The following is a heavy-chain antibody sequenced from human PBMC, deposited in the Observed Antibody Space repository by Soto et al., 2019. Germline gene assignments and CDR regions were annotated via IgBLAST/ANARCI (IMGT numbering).Heavy chain of an antibody. Sequence: ASVKVSWKAAGYAFTIYDMHWVRQAPGQRLEWMGWINAGNGNTKYSQKFQGRFTLSRDNAKNSLYLHMNSLRVEDTAVYYCAAYLTSTWNSDFDYWGQGALVTVSS. CDR1: GYAFTIYD. D-gene: IGHD1-7*01. J-gene: IGHJ4*02. V-gene: IGHV1-3*01. CDR3: AAYLTSTWNSDFDY. CDR2: INAGNGNT.